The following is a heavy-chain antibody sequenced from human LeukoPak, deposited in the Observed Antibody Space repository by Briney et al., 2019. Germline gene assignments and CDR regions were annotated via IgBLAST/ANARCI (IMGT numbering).Heavy chain of an antibody. Sequence: GRSLRLSCAASGFTFSSYAMHWVRQAPGKGLEWVAVISYDGNNKYYADSVKGRFTISRDNSKNTLYLQMNSLRAEDTAVYYCARDVVVAAANWFDPWGQGTLVTVS. D-gene: IGHD2-15*01. CDR3: ARDVVVAAANWFDP. J-gene: IGHJ5*02. CDR2: ISYDGNNK. V-gene: IGHV3-30-3*01. CDR1: GFTFSSYA.